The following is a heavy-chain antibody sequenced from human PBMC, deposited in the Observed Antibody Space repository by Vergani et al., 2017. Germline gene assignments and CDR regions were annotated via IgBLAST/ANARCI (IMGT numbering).Heavy chain of an antibody. CDR3: ARSRIYYGAGSPDY. V-gene: IGHV4-59*02. CDR2: VSFRGDT. J-gene: IGHJ4*02. CDR1: GASVNSYY. D-gene: IGHD3-10*01. Sequence: QVKLQESAPGLVKPSETLSLTCTVSGASVNSYYWSWIRQPPGKGLEWMGYVSFRGDTLYDPSVKGRMTISLNTSSNQFSLYLTSVTAADTAGYYCARSRIYYGAGSPDYWGQGTLVTVSS.